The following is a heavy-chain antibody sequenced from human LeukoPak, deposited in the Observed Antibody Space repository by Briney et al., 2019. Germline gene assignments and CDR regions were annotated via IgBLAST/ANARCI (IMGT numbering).Heavy chain of an antibody. D-gene: IGHD4-17*01. Sequence: SETLSLTCAVYGGSFSDNYWSWIRQPPGKGLEWIGEINHSGSTNYSPSLRSRVTISVDTSKNQFSLNLRSVTAADTAVYYCASPTTVTTSAYRAFDIWGQGTMVAVSA. V-gene: IGHV4-34*01. CDR2: INHSGST. CDR3: ASPTTVTTSAYRAFDI. J-gene: IGHJ3*02. CDR1: GGSFSDNY.